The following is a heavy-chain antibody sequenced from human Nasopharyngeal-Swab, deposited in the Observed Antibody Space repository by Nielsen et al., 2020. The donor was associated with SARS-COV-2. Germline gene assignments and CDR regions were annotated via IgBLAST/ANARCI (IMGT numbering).Heavy chain of an antibody. CDR3: ARATAVRGVTDAFDI. D-gene: IGHD3-10*02. J-gene: IGHJ3*02. Sequence: SETLSLTCTVSGYSISSGYYWGWIRQPPGKGLEWIGSIYHSGSTYYNPSLKHRVTISVDTSKNQFSLKLSSVTAADTAVYYCARATAVRGVTDAFDIWGQGTMVTVSS. CDR1: GYSISSGYY. V-gene: IGHV4-38-2*02. CDR2: IYHSGST.